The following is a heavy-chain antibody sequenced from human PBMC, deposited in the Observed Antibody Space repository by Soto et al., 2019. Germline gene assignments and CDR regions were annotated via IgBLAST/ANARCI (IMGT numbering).Heavy chain of an antibody. D-gene: IGHD3-10*01. CDR1: ESTVIRYW. J-gene: IGHJ4*02. V-gene: IGHV3-7*03. CDR3: VRGRYGSEXH. Sequence: PGGSLRLSCATFESTVIRYWMNWVRQAPGKGLEWVARINQDGSEKYYVDSVKGRFTISTHSSQSTLFLQMNSLRTEDTATYCCVRGRYGSEXHWGQGT. CDR2: INQDGSEK.